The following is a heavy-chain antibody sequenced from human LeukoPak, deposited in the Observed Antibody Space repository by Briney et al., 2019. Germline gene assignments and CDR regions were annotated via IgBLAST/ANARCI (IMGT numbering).Heavy chain of an antibody. CDR1: GVSISSGSNY. J-gene: IGHJ3*01. CDR2: IYSSGST. Sequence: SETLSLTCNVSGVSISSGSNYWGWIRQPPGKTLEWIGSIYSSGSTYYNSSLKSRVIILIDMSKSHFSLTLSSVTAADTAVYYCTRSDGYGLVGIWGQGTMVTVSS. V-gene: IGHV4-39*07. CDR3: TRSDGYGLVGI. D-gene: IGHD3-10*01.